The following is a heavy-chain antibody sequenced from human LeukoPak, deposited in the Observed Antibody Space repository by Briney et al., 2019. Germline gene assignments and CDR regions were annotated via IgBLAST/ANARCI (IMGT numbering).Heavy chain of an antibody. CDR3: ARHPIAVAGPLVH. V-gene: IGHV5-51*01. CDR2: IYPGDSDT. Sequence: GESLNISCKGSGYSFTSYWIGWVRQMPGKGLEWMGIIYPGDSDTRYSPSFQGHVTISGDKSISTAYLQWSSLKASDTAMYYCARHPIAVAGPLVHWGQGTLVTVSS. J-gene: IGHJ4*02. D-gene: IGHD6-19*01. CDR1: GYSFTSYW.